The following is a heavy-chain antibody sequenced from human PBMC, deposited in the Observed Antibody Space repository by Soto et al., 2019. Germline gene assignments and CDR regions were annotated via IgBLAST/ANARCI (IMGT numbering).Heavy chain of an antibody. V-gene: IGHV4-59*01. CDR1: GGSISSFY. D-gene: IGHD6-13*01. J-gene: IGHJ6*02. CDR2: IYYTGST. Sequence: NPSETLSLTCNVSGGSISSFYWTWIRQPPGKGLEWLGYIYYTGSTNYNPSLTSRVTMSVDTSKNQFSLKLSSVTATDTAVYYCARWAAAADVWGQGTTVTVFS. CDR3: ARWAAAADV.